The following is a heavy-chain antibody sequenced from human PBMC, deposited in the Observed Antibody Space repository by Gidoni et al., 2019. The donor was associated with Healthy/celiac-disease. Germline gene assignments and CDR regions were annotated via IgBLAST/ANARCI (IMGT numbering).Heavy chain of an antibody. Sequence: PGSSVKVSCKASGGTFSSYTISWVRQAPGQGLEWMGRIIPILGIANYAQKFQGRVTITADKSTSTAYMELSSLRSEDTAVYYCARDISSGWYSSIWGQGTMVTVSS. J-gene: IGHJ3*02. CDR3: ARDISSGWYSSI. CDR1: GGTFSSYT. D-gene: IGHD6-19*01. CDR2: IIPILGIA. V-gene: IGHV1-69*02.